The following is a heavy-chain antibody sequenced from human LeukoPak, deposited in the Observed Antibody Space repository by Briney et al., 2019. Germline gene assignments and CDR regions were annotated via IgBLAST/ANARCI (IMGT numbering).Heavy chain of an antibody. Sequence: GGSLRLSCAASGFTYSRCWMSWVRQAPGKGLEWVAVISYDGSNKYYADSVKGRFTISRDNSKNTLYLQMNSLRAEDTAVYYCAKDQGYCSGGSCYGLDYWGQGTLVTVSS. V-gene: IGHV3-30*18. CDR3: AKDQGYCSGGSCYGLDY. D-gene: IGHD2-15*01. CDR1: GFTYSRCW. CDR2: ISYDGSNK. J-gene: IGHJ4*02.